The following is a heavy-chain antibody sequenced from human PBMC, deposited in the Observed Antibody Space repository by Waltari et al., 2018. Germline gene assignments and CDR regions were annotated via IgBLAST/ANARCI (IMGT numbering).Heavy chain of an antibody. CDR2: ISYIVAT. CDR1: GASITANRHY. Sequence: QLQLRESGPGLVKPSATLSLSCSVSGASITANRHYWGWILQPPGQGLALFATISYIVATYYSPSLKSRVTLSRDTSKNQLSLKVDSVTAADTAVYYCATYIGASLGTAAFDVWGQGTMVTVSS. CDR3: ATYIGASLGTAAFDV. J-gene: IGHJ3*01. V-gene: IGHV4-39*01. D-gene: IGHD5-12*01.